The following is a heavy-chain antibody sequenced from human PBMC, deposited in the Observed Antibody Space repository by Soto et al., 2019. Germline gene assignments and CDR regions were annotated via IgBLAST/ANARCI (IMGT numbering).Heavy chain of an antibody. J-gene: IGHJ4*02. V-gene: IGHV4-39*01. Sequence: QLQLQESGPGLVKPSETLSLTCSVSDYSINSDKYYWGWIRQPPGKGLEWIGSIYYRGNAYYNPSLQTRVTIPLDKSKSQFSLKLNSVTAADSAVYFCARLEGLATISYYFDFWGPGALVTVSS. CDR2: IYYRGNA. CDR3: ARLEGLATISYYFDF. CDR1: DYSINSDKYY. D-gene: IGHD3-9*01.